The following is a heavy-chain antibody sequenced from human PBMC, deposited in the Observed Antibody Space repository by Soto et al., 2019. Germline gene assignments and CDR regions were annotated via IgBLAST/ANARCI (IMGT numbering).Heavy chain of an antibody. D-gene: IGHD5-18*01. J-gene: IGHJ4*02. V-gene: IGHV3-33*01. CDR2: IWYDGSNK. CDR1: GFTLSSYG. Sequence: GGSLRLSCAASGFTLSSYGMHWVRQAPGKGLEWVAVIWYDGSNKYYADSVKGRFTISRDNSKNTLYLQMNSLRAEDTAVYYCARGSGYSYGPLDYWGQGTLVTVSS. CDR3: ARGSGYSYGPLDY.